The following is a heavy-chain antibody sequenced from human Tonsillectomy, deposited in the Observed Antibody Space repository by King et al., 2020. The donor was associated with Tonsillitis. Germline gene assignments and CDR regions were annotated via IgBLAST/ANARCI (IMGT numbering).Heavy chain of an antibody. D-gene: IGHD3-3*01. J-gene: IGHJ4*02. CDR1: GFTFYDYA. V-gene: IGHV3-9*01. CDR2: ISWDSSRV. CDR3: TKGGFSSIASSAYYLDF. Sequence: VQLVESGGGLVQPGRSLRLSCAASGFTFYDYAMHWVRQAPGKGLEWVSGISWDSSRVAYADSVKGRFTISRDNAKNFLYLQMNSLRAEDTALYYCTKGGFSSIASSAYYLDFWGQGTLVTVSS.